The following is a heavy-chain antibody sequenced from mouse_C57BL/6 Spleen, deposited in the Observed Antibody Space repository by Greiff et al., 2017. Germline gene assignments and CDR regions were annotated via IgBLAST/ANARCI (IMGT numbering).Heavy chain of an antibody. CDR3: ARDEGTIVTYFDY. V-gene: IGHV5-4*01. Sequence: EVQRVESGGGLVKPGGSLKLSCAASGFTFSRYALSWVRQTPEKRLEWVATISDGGRYTYYPDNVKGRFTIFRDNAKNNLYLQMSHLKSEDTAMYYCARDEGTIVTYFDYWGQGTTLSVSS. CDR2: ISDGGRYT. CDR1: GFTFSRYA. J-gene: IGHJ2*01. D-gene: IGHD2-5*01.